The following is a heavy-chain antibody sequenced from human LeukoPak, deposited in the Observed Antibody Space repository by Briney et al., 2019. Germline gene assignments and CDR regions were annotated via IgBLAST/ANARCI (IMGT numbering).Heavy chain of an antibody. Sequence: GGSLRLSCAASGFTFSSYGMHWVRQAPGKGLEWVAVIWYDGSNKYYADSVKGRFTISRDNSKNTLYLQMNSLRAEDTAVYYCAREVPRDSSGYYGGHFDYWGQGTLVTVSS. CDR1: GFTFSSYG. CDR2: IWYDGSNK. D-gene: IGHD3-22*01. J-gene: IGHJ4*02. CDR3: AREVPRDSSGYYGGHFDY. V-gene: IGHV3-33*01.